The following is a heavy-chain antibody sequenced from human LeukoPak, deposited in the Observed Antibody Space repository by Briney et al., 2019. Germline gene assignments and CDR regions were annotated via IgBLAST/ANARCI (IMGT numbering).Heavy chain of an antibody. Sequence: GGALRLSCSASGFTFSSYAMSWVRQAPGKGLEWSSAISGSGGSTYYADSVKRRFTITRDNSKNTLYLQLNSLRAEDTAVYYCAKDGFRIQLWFAHLSHNYFDSWGQGTLVTVSS. CDR1: GFTFSSYA. J-gene: IGHJ4*02. V-gene: IGHV3-23*01. CDR2: ISGSGGST. D-gene: IGHD5-18*01. CDR3: AKDGFRIQLWFAHLSHNYFDS.